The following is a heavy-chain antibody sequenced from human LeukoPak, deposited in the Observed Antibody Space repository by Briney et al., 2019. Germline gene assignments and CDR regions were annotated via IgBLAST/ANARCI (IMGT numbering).Heavy chain of an antibody. CDR2: ISAYNGNT. Sequence: ASVKVSCKASGYTFTSYGISWVRQAPGQGLEWMGWISAYNGNTNYAQKLQGRVTMTTDTSTSTAYMELRSLRSDDTAVYYCARDHPGYSSSSLNYYYYGMDVWGQGTTVTVSS. J-gene: IGHJ6*02. CDR1: GYTFTSYG. D-gene: IGHD6-13*01. V-gene: IGHV1-18*01. CDR3: ARDHPGYSSSSLNYYYYGMDV.